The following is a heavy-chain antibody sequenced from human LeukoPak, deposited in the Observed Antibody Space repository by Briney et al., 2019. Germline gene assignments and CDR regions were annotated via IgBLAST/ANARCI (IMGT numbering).Heavy chain of an antibody. CDR2: IRYDGSNE. V-gene: IGHV3-30*02. D-gene: IGHD4-17*01. J-gene: IGHJ4*02. CDR3: EKCDYGDYGLDY. CDR1: GFTFSSYA. Sequence: GGSLRLSCAASGFTFSSYAMDWVRQAPGKGLEWVAFIRYDGSNEYYADSVKGRFTISRDNSKNTLYLQMNSLRADDTAVYYCEKCDYGDYGLDYWCQGTLVTVSS.